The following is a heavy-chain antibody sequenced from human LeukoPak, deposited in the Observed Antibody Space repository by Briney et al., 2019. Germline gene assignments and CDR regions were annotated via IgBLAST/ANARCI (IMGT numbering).Heavy chain of an antibody. CDR3: ARAGGYSHGYFDY. CDR1: GGSISSYY. Sequence: SETLSLTCTVSGGSISSYYWSWIRQPPGKGLEWIGYIYYSGSTNYNPSLKSRVTISVDTSKNQFSLKLSSVTAADTAVYYCARAGGYSHGYFDYWGQGTLVTVSS. CDR2: IYYSGST. V-gene: IGHV4-59*01. D-gene: IGHD5-18*01. J-gene: IGHJ4*02.